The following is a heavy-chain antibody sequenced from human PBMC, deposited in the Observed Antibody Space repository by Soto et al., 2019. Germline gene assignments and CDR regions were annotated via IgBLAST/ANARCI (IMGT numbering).Heavy chain of an antibody. J-gene: IGHJ6*03. V-gene: IGHV4-34*01. Sequence: SETLSLTCAVYGGAFSGYYWTWVRQTPGKGLEWIGEKDHSGSTTYNPPLESRVTISVDTFKNQFSLRLSSVTAADTAVYYCAREVVEPAAMGNHYYYMDVWGKGTTVTVSS. D-gene: IGHD2-2*01. CDR2: KDHSGST. CDR1: GGAFSGYY. CDR3: AREVVEPAAMGNHYYYMDV.